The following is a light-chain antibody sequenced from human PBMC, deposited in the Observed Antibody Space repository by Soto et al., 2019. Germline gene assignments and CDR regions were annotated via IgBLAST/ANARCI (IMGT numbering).Light chain of an antibody. CDR2: GVT. CDR1: SSDFGDDKY. J-gene: IGLJ3*02. Sequence: QSALSQPASVSGSPGQSITMSCTGSSSDFGDDKYVSWYQQQPGKGPYLLIFGVTNRPSGVSNRFSGSKSGNPAFLTISGLLGEDEADYFCGSFTTSRIWLFGGGTKLTV. V-gene: IGLV2-14*01. CDR3: GSFTTSRIWL.